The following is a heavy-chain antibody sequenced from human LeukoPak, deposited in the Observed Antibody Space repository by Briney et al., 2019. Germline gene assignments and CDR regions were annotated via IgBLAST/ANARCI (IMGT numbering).Heavy chain of an antibody. D-gene: IGHD3-10*01. Sequence: GGSLKLSCAASGFAFSSYTMDWVRQAPGKGLEWVAVIWYDGSNKYYADSVKGRFTISRDNSKNTLYLQMNSLRAEDTAVYYCARASTMVRGGIMGVWGQGTTVTVSS. CDR1: GFAFSSYT. V-gene: IGHV3-33*08. CDR3: ARASTMVRGGIMGV. J-gene: IGHJ6*02. CDR2: IWYDGSNK.